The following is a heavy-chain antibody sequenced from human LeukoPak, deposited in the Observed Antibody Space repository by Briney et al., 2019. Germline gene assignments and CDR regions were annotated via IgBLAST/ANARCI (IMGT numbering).Heavy chain of an antibody. CDR2: IWYDGSNK. CDR1: GFTFSSYG. CDR3: ARDPRGYSYGWPDY. J-gene: IGHJ4*02. V-gene: IGHV3-33*01. D-gene: IGHD5-18*01. Sequence: GGSLRLSCAASGFTFSSYGMHWVRQAPGKGLEWVAVIWYDGSNKYYAGSVKGRFTISRDNSKNTLYLQMNSLRAEDTAVYYCARDPRGYSYGWPDYWGQGTLVTVSS.